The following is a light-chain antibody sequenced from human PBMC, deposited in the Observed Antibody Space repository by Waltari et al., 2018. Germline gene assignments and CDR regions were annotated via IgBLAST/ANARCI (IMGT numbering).Light chain of an antibody. Sequence: DIQMTQSPSTLSASVGDRVTITCRASQSISSWLAWYQQKPGKAPKLLIFDASPLESGVPSRFSGSGSGTEFTLTITSLQADDFATYYCQQYNSYSLTFGQGTKLEIK. CDR2: DAS. V-gene: IGKV1-5*01. J-gene: IGKJ2*01. CDR3: QQYNSYSLT. CDR1: QSISSW.